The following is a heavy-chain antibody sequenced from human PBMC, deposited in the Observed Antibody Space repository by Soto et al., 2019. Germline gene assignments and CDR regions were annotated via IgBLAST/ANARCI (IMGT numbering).Heavy chain of an antibody. CDR2: INHSGST. V-gene: IGHV4-34*01. Sequence: SETLSLTCAVYGGSFSGYYWSWIRQPPGKGLEWIGEINHSGSTNYNPSLKSRVTISVDTSKNQFSLKLSSVTAADTAVYYCARGRYCSGGSCGVFDYWGQGTLVTVSS. CDR3: ARGRYCSGGSCGVFDY. D-gene: IGHD2-15*01. CDR1: GGSFSGYY. J-gene: IGHJ4*02.